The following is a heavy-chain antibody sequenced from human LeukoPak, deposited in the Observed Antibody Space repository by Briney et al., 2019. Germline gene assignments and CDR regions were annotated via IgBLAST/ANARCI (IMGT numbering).Heavy chain of an antibody. CDR2: INWNGGST. CDR3: ARANYYGSGRNFDY. V-gene: IGHV3-20*04. Sequence: GGSLRLSCAASGFTFDDYGMSWVRQAPGKGLEWVSGINWNGGSTGYADSVKGRFTISRDNAKNSLYLQMNSLRAEDTALYYCARANYYGSGRNFDYWGQGTLVTVSS. D-gene: IGHD3-10*01. CDR1: GFTFDDYG. J-gene: IGHJ4*02.